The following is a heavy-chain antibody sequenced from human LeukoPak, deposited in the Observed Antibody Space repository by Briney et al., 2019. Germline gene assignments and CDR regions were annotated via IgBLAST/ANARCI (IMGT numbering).Heavy chain of an antibody. V-gene: IGHV1-2*02. CDR3: ARARTGRFLEWLY. CDR2: INPNSGGT. CDR1: GYTFTGYY. J-gene: IGHJ4*02. Sequence: ASVTVSCKASGYTFTGYYMHWVRQAPGQGLEWMGWINPNSGGTNYAQKFQGRVTMTRDTSISTAYMELSRLRSDDTAVYYCARARTGRFLEWLYWGQGTLVTVSS. D-gene: IGHD3-3*01.